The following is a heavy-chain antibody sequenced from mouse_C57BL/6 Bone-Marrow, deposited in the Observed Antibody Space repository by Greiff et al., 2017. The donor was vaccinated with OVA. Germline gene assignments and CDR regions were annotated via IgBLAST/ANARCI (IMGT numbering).Heavy chain of an antibody. V-gene: IGHV5-4*03. D-gene: IGHD1-1*01. J-gene: IGHJ1*03. CDR1: GFTFSSYA. CDR3: ASGPYYYGSSYWYFDV. Sequence: EVKLVESGGGLVKPGGSLKLSCAASGFTFSSYAMSWVRQTPEKRLDWVATISDGGSYTYYPDNVKGRFTISRDNAKNNLYLQMSHLKSEDTAMYYCASGPYYYGSSYWYFDVWGTGTTVTVSS. CDR2: ISDGGSYT.